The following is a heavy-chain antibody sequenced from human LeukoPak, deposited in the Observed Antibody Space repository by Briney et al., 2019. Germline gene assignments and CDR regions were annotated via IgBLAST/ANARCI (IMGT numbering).Heavy chain of an antibody. V-gene: IGHV3-23*01. Sequence: PGGSLRLSCAASGFTFSSYAMSWVRQAPGKGLEWVSAISGSGGSTYYADSVKGRFTISRDNAKNLVYLQMNSLRAEDTAVYYCARGHHLPTVTPYFFDYWGQGTLVTVSS. CDR2: ISGSGGST. J-gene: IGHJ4*02. CDR1: GFTFSSYA. D-gene: IGHD4-17*01. CDR3: ARGHHLPTVTPYFFDY.